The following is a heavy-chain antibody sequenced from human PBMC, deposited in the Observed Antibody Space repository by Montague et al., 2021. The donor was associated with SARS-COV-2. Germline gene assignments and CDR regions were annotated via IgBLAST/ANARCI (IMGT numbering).Heavy chain of an antibody. D-gene: IGHD4-11*01. CDR2: INHYGST. Sequence: SETVSLTCAVDGGSFSGNYWSWIRQPPGKGLEWIGEINHYGSTNXNPSRKGGVTMSVDTSKNQFSLKLSSVTAADTAVYYCARGLPVTTLFYYFGMDVWGQGTTVTVSS. V-gene: IGHV4-34*01. J-gene: IGHJ6*02. CDR3: ARGLPVTTLFYYFGMDV. CDR1: GGSFSGNY.